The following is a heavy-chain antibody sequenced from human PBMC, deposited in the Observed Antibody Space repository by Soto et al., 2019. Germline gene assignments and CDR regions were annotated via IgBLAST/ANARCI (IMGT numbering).Heavy chain of an antibody. Sequence: PGESLKISCKGSGYRFSSYWIGWVRQMPGKGLEWMGIIYPVDSDTRYNPSFQGQVTISADKSISTAYLQWSSVKASDTAMYYCARLLFYFDSSGYGFDIWGPGTMVTVSS. CDR2: IYPVDSDT. D-gene: IGHD3-22*01. V-gene: IGHV5-51*01. CDR1: GYRFSSYW. CDR3: ARLLFYFDSSGYGFDI. J-gene: IGHJ3*02.